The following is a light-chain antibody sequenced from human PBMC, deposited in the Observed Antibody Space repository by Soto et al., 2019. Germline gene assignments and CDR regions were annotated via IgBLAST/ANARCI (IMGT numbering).Light chain of an antibody. CDR2: AAS. CDR3: QQLNSYPRT. J-gene: IGKJ4*01. V-gene: IGKV1-9*01. CDR1: QDISSY. Sequence: IQLTQSPSSLSASVGDRVTITCRASQDISSYLAWYQQKPGKAPKLLIFAASTLQSGVPSRFSGSGSGTDFTLTISSLQPEDFATYHCQQLNSYPRTFGGGTKVEIK.